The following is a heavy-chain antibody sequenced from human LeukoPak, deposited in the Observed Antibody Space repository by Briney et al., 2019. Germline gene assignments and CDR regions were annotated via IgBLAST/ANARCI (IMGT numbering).Heavy chain of an antibody. CDR2: ISAYNGNT. CDR1: GYTFTSYG. V-gene: IGHV1-18*01. Sequence: ASVKVSCKASGYTFTSYGISWVRQALGQGLEWMGWISAYNGNTNYAQKLQGRVTMTTDTSTSTAYMELRSLRSDDTAVYYCARERELLWFGNDAFDIWGQGTMVTVSS. CDR3: ARERELLWFGNDAFDI. J-gene: IGHJ3*02. D-gene: IGHD3-10*01.